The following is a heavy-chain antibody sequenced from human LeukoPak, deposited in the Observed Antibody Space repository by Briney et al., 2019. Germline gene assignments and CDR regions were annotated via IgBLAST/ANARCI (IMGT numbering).Heavy chain of an antibody. CDR3: ASGVGATINYYYYYGMDV. CDR2: MNPNSGNT. V-gene: IGHV1-8*03. D-gene: IGHD1-26*01. CDR1: GYTFTSYD. Sequence: ASVKVSCKASGYTFTSYDINWVRQATGQGLEWMGWMNPNSGNTGYAQKFQGRVTITRNTSISTAYMELSSLRSEDTAVYYCASGVGATINYYYYYGMDVWGQGTTVTVSS. J-gene: IGHJ6*02.